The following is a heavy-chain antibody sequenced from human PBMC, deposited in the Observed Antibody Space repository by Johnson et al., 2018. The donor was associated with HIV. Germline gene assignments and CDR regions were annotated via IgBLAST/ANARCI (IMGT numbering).Heavy chain of an antibody. J-gene: IGHJ3*02. Sequence: QVQLVESGGGLVQPGRSLRLSCAASGFTFSSYGMHWVRQAPGKGLEWVAVISYDGSNKYYADSVKGRFTISRDNSKNTLYLQMNSLRAEDTAVYYCAKVSSWYFLRAFDIWGQGTMVTVSS. D-gene: IGHD6-13*01. CDR1: GFTFSSYG. CDR2: ISYDGSNK. CDR3: AKVSSWYFLRAFDI. V-gene: IGHV3-30*18.